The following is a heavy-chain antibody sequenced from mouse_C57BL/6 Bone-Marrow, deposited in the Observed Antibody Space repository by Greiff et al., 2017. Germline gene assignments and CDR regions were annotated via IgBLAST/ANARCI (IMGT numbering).Heavy chain of an antibody. V-gene: IGHV5-6*03. Sequence: DVMLVESGGGLVKPGGSLKLSCAASGFTFSSYGMSWVRQTPDKRLEWVATISSGGSYTYYPDSVKGRFTISRDNAKNTLYLEMSSLKSEDTAMYYCARRAYYDYDEAMDYWGQGTSVTVSS. D-gene: IGHD2-4*01. CDR1: GFTFSSYG. J-gene: IGHJ4*01. CDR3: ARRAYYDYDEAMDY. CDR2: ISSGGSYT.